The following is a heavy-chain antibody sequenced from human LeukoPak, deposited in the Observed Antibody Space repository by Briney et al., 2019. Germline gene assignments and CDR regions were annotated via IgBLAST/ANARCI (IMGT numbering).Heavy chain of an antibody. CDR3: ARVVGDYVYYYYYMDV. CDR1: GGSLSGYY. Sequence: SETLSLTCAVYGGSLSGYYWSWIRQSPGKGLEWIGEINDSGSTNYNPSLKSRVTISVDTSKNQFSLKLSSVTAADTAVYYCARVVGDYVYYYYYMDVWGKGTTVTVSS. D-gene: IGHD4-17*01. V-gene: IGHV4-34*01. CDR2: INDSGST. J-gene: IGHJ6*03.